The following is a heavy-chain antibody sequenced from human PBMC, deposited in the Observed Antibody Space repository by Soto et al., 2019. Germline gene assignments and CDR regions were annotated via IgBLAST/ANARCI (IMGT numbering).Heavy chain of an antibody. Sequence: SHWYGDAGGKGGSDGVQRISKNPGKGLEWVAVISYDGSNKYYADSVKGRFTISRDNSKNTLYLQMNSLRAEDTAVYYCAKDKEIYGPGCFDYWGQGTLVSGSS. V-gene: IGHV3-30*18. J-gene: IGHJ4*02. D-gene: IGHD3-10*01. CDR2: ISYDGSNK. CDR1: GGKGGSDG. CDR3: AKDKEIYGPGCFDY.